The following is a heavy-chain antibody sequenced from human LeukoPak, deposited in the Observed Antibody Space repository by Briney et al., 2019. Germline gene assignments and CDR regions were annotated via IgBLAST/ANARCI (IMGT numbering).Heavy chain of an antibody. J-gene: IGHJ3*02. CDR1: GFTLSSYW. CDR2: IKQDGSEK. Sequence: GGSLRLSCAASGFTLSSYWMSWVRQAPGKGLEWVANIKQDGSEKYYVDSVKGRFTISRDNAKNSLYLQMNSLRAEDTAVYYCARGGGYCSSTSCYTPALDIWGQGTMVTVSS. CDR3: ARGGGYCSSTSCYTPALDI. V-gene: IGHV3-7*01. D-gene: IGHD2-2*02.